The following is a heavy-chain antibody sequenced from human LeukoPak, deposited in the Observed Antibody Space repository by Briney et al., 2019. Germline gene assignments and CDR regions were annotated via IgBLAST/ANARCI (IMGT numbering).Heavy chain of an antibody. J-gene: IGHJ4*02. D-gene: IGHD1-26*01. V-gene: IGHV3-23*01. CDR2: ITGSTGST. CDR3: AKRYSGSFGLYNFDY. CDR1: GFTFSSYA. Sequence: PGGSLRLSCAASGFTFSSYAMSWVRQAPGKGLEGVSSITGSTGSTYYADSVKGRFTISRDNSKNTLYLQMNSLRAEDTAVYYCAKRYSGSFGLYNFDYWGQGTLVTVSS.